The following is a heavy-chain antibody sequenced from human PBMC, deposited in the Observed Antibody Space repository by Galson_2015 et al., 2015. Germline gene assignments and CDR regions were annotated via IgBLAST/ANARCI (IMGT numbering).Heavy chain of an antibody. J-gene: IGHJ6*02. D-gene: IGHD6-13*01. V-gene: IGHV1-46*01. CDR1: GYTFTSYY. CDR3: ARGDSTREQQLDQGDYYYYGMDV. CDR2: INPSGGST. Sequence: SVKVSCKASGYTFTSYYMHWVRQAPGQGLEWMGTINPSGGSTSYAQKFQGRVTMTRDTSTSTVYMELSSLRSEDTAVYYCARGDSTREQQLDQGDYYYYGMDVWGQGTTVTVSS.